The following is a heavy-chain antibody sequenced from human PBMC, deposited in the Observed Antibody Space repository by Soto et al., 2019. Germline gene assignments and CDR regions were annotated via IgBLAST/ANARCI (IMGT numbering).Heavy chain of an antibody. V-gene: IGHV4-30-4*01. CDR2: IYYSGST. D-gene: IGHD3-9*01. CDR1: GGSISSGDYY. J-gene: IGHJ6*02. CDR3: ARLHKLVTAYYYYFGMDV. Sequence: SETLSLTCTVSGGSISSGDYYWSWIRQPPGKGLEWIGYIYYSGSTYYNPSLKSRVTISVDTSKNQFSLKLSSVTAADTAVYYCARLHKLVTAYYYYFGMDVWGQGTTVTVSS.